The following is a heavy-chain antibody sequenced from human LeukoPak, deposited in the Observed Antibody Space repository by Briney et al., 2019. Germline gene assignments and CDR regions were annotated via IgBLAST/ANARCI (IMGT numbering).Heavy chain of an antibody. CDR2: IYYSGTT. J-gene: IGHJ5*02. D-gene: IGHD5-18*01. CDR3: AKGAGGFSYYNWFDP. CDR1: GGSISSSPYY. Sequence: PSETLSLTCTVSGGSISSSPYYWGWIRQPPGKGLGWIGSIYYSGTTHYNPSLESRVTISVDTSKNQFSLKLASVTAADTAIYYCAKGAGGFSYYNWFDPGGQGTLVTVSS. V-gene: IGHV4-39*07.